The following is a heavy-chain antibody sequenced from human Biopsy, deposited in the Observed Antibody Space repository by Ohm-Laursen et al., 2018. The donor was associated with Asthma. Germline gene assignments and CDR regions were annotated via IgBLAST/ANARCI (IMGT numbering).Heavy chain of an antibody. CDR2: VSSSGGAR. D-gene: IGHD2-2*01. J-gene: IGHJ4*02. Sequence: SLRLSCSAPGFRFSDYGMHWVRQTPGKGLEWVASVSSSGGARDYADSVKGRFAISRDYSKNTLYLQMNSLRAEDTAVYYCAREGHEYCSSTSCASFDYWGQGTLVTVSS. CDR3: AREGHEYCSSTSCASFDY. V-gene: IGHV3-23*01. CDR1: GFRFSDYG.